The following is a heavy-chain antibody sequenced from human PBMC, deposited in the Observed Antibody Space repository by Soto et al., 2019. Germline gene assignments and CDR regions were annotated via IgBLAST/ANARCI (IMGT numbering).Heavy chain of an antibody. Sequence: GESLKISCKGSGYSFTSYWSGWVRQMPGKGLEWMGIIYPGDSDTRYSPSFQGQVTISADKSISTAYLQWSSLKASDTAMYYCARHGKDCSSTSCYPGIAVATEPFDYWGQGTLVTVSS. CDR1: GYSFTSYW. J-gene: IGHJ4*02. CDR3: ARHGKDCSSTSCYPGIAVATEPFDY. V-gene: IGHV5-51*01. D-gene: IGHD2-2*01. CDR2: IYPGDSDT.